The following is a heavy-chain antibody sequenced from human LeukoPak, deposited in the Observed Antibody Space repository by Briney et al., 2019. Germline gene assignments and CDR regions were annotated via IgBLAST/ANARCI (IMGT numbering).Heavy chain of an antibody. Sequence: GASVKVSCKASGYTFTSYGISWVRQAPGQGLEWMGWISAYNGNTNYAQKLQGRVTMTTDTSTSTAYMELRSLRSDDTAVYYCARVSALEYFPLYYFDYWGQGTPVTVSS. CDR3: ARVSALEYFPLYYFDY. J-gene: IGHJ4*02. D-gene: IGHD2/OR15-2a*01. V-gene: IGHV1-18*01. CDR1: GYTFTSYG. CDR2: ISAYNGNT.